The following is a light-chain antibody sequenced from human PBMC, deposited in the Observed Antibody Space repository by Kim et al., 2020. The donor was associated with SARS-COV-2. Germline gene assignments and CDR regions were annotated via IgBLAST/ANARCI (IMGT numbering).Light chain of an antibody. Sequence: VSPGQTASITCSGDILTKQYAQWFQQKPGQAPVLVIYGDSERPSGIPERFSGSTSGTTVTLTISGAQVEDEADYYCYSATDDNRVFGGGTQLTVL. V-gene: IGLV3-27*01. J-gene: IGLJ3*02. CDR1: ILTKQY. CDR3: YSATDDNRV. CDR2: GDS.